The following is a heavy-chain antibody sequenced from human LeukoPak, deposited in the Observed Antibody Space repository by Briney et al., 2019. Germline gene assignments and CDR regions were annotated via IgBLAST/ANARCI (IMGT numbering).Heavy chain of an antibody. Sequence: GGSLRLSCVASGFPSSGYAMGWVRQAPGKGLEWVSTISGTTSSTYYADSVKGRFTVSRDSSKNSPYLQMNSLRAEDTAIYYCAARPPIIVAGPFDFWGQGTLVTVSS. J-gene: IGHJ4*02. CDR3: AARPPIIVAGPFDF. CDR1: GFPSSGYA. D-gene: IGHD5-12*01. CDR2: ISGTTSST. V-gene: IGHV3-23*01.